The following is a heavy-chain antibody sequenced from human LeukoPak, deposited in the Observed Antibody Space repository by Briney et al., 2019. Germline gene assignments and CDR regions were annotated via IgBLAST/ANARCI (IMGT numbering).Heavy chain of an antibody. CDR2: IKQDGSEK. D-gene: IGHD3-22*01. V-gene: IGHV3-7*04. Sequence: GGSLRLSCAASGFXFSTYWITWVRQAPGKGLEWVANIKQDGSEKYYVDSVKGRSTITRDNAKKALYLEMNSLRVEDTALYYCARENYYDSSGNDAFDVWGQGTMVTVSS. J-gene: IGHJ3*01. CDR3: ARENYYDSSGNDAFDV. CDR1: GFXFSTYW.